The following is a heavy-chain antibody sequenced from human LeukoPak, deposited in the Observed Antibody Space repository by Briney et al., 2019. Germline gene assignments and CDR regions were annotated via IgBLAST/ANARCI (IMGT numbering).Heavy chain of an antibody. CDR2: IYTSGST. J-gene: IGHJ6*03. CDR3: ARVRRQLVLSYYYYYMDV. D-gene: IGHD6-13*01. V-gene: IGHV4-61*02. Sequence: SETLSLTCTVSGGSISSGSYYWSWIRQPAGKGLEWIGRIYTSGSTNYNPSLKSRATISVDTSKNQFSLKLSSVTAADTAVYYCARVRRQLVLSYYYYYMDVWGKGTTVTVSS. CDR1: GGSISSGSYY.